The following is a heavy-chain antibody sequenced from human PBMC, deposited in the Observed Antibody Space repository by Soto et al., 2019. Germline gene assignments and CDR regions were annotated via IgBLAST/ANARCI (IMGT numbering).Heavy chain of an antibody. V-gene: IGHV4-30-4*01. CDR2: IYYSGST. Sequence: SETLSLTCTVSGGSISSGDYYWSWIRQPRGKGLEWIGYIYYSGSTYYNPSLKSRVTISVDTSKNQFSLKLSSVTAADTAVYYCARWRKGLRYLDYWGQGTLVTVSS. D-gene: IGHD4-17*01. J-gene: IGHJ4*02. CDR3: ARWRKGLRYLDY. CDR1: GGSISSGDYY.